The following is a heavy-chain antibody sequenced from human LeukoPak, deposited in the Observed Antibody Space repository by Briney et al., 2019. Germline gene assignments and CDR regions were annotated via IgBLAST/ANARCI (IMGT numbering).Heavy chain of an antibody. CDR2: IIPIFGTA. Sequence: ASVKVSCKASGGTFSSYAISWVRQAPGQGLEWMGGIIPIFGTANYAQKFQGRVTITADESTSTAYMELSSLRSEDTAVYYCAREGHGVSSHTFIYWGQGTLVTVSS. J-gene: IGHJ4*02. D-gene: IGHD2/OR15-2a*01. CDR1: GGTFSSYA. V-gene: IGHV1-69*13. CDR3: AREGHGVSSHTFIY.